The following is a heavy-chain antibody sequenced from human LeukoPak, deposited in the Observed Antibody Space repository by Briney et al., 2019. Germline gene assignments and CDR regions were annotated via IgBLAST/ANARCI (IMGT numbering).Heavy chain of an antibody. CDR3: ARWGGTRQYYFDY. V-gene: IGHV3-33*01. CDR1: GFIFSDYG. Sequence: GRSLRLSCAVSGFIFSDYGFHWVRQAPGKGLEWVAVTRFDGSIKQYADSVKGRFTISRDDSMNTLYLQMNFLKSEDTAVYYCARWGGTRQYYFDYWGQGTLVTVSS. J-gene: IGHJ4*02. D-gene: IGHD1-1*01. CDR2: TRFDGSIK.